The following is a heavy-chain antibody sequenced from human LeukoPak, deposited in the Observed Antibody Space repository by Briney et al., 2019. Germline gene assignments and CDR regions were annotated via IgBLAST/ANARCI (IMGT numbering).Heavy chain of an antibody. D-gene: IGHD5-24*01. CDR1: GGSFGGYY. J-gene: IGHJ4*02. Sequence: SETLSLTCAVYGGSFGGYYWSWIRQPPGKGLEWIGEINHSGSTNYNPSLKSRVTISVDTSKNQFSLKLSSVTAADTAVYYCARGLHNGYNYPFDYWGQGTLVTVSS. CDR2: INHSGST. V-gene: IGHV4-34*01. CDR3: ARGLHNGYNYPFDY.